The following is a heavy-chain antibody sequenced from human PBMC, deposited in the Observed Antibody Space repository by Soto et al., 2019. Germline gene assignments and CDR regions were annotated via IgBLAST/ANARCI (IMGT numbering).Heavy chain of an antibody. Sequence: QVRLQQWGAGLVRPSETLSLTCAVYGGSFNNYCWSWIRQPPGKGLEWIGEVCPGGRTNYSPALKKEVRSGVERSNNQFSLRLSTVTVANTSVYDFARDYYGHYDAYNSFDPWGQGNLVILAS. CDR2: VCPGGRT. J-gene: IGHJ5*02. V-gene: IGHV4-34*02. CDR3: ARDYYGHYDAYNSFDP. CDR1: GGSFNNYC. D-gene: IGHD3-10*01.